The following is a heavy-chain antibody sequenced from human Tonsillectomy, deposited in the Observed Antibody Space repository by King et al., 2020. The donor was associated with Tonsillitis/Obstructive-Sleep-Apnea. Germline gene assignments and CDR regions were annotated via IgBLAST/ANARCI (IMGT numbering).Heavy chain of an antibody. CDR2: ISSSSSYI. V-gene: IGHV3-21*01. D-gene: IGHD2-2*02. J-gene: IGHJ3*02. CDR1: GFTFSSYS. Sequence: VQLVESGGGLVKPGGSLRLSCAASGFTFSSYSMNWVRQAPGKGLEWVSSISSSSSYIYYADSVKGRFTISRDNAKNSLYLQMNSLRAEETAMYYCARDGAGYCSSTSCYKGAFDIWGQGTMVTVSS. CDR3: ARDGAGYCSSTSCYKGAFDI.